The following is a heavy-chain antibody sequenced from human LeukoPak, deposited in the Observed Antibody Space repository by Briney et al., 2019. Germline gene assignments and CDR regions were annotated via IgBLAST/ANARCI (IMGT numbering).Heavy chain of an antibody. CDR3: ARAATYYDILTGHPPGWYFDY. CDR2: ISSTGGTT. J-gene: IGHJ4*02. Sequence: GGTLRLSCAASGITFSSYGMSWVRQAPGKGLEWVSSISSTGGTTYYADSVKGRFTISRDNSKNTLYLQMNSLRAEDTAVYYCARAATYYDILTGHPPGWYFDYWGQGTLVTVSS. D-gene: IGHD3-9*01. V-gene: IGHV3-23*01. CDR1: GITFSSYG.